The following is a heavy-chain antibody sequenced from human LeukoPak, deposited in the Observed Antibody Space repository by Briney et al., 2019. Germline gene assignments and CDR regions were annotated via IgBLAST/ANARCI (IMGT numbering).Heavy chain of an antibody. CDR2: ISTTGGGT. V-gene: IGHV3-23*01. D-gene: IGHD3-22*01. CDR1: GFTFSSCA. Sequence: GGSLRLSCAASGFTFSSCAMSWVRQAPGKGLKWVSSISTTGGGTYYADSVKGRFTISRDNSKNTLYLHMNSLRAEDAAIYYCAKTVFETSGFYPNFDYWGQGTLVTASS. CDR3: AKTVFETSGFYPNFDY. J-gene: IGHJ4*02.